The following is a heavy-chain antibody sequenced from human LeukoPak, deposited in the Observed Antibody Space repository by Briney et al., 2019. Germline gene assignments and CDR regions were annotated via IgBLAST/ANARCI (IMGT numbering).Heavy chain of an antibody. Sequence: GGSLRLSCAASGFTFSSYAMHWVRQAPGKGLEYVSAISSNGGSTYYANSVKGRFTISRDNAKNSLYLQMNSLRAEDTALYYCAREGGSYNYYYMDVWGKGTTVTVSS. CDR3: AREGGSYNYYYMDV. CDR2: ISSNGGST. D-gene: IGHD1-26*01. V-gene: IGHV3-64*01. CDR1: GFTFSSYA. J-gene: IGHJ6*03.